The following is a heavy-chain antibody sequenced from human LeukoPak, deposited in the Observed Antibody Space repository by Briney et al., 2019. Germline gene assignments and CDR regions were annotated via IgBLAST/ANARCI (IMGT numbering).Heavy chain of an antibody. CDR1: GFTFSNYG. CDR2: IWQDGSNK. CDR3: VRDLLALPQKYFDS. D-gene: IGHD3-3*01. J-gene: IGHJ4*02. Sequence: GGSLRLSCAASGFTFSNYGMHWVRQAPGKGLEWVAFIWQDGSNKYYTDSVKGRFTISRDNFKSTLFLQMNSLRAEDTAVYYCVRDLLALPQKYFDSWGQGTLVTVSS. V-gene: IGHV3-30*02.